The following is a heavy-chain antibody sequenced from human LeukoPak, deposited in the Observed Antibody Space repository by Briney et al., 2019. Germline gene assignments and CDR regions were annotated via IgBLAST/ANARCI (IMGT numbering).Heavy chain of an antibody. D-gene: IGHD2-15*01. CDR1: GGSISSYY. Sequence: KSSETLSLTCTVSGGSISSYYWSWIRQPPGKGLEWIGYIYYSGSTNYNPSLKSRVTISVDTSKNQFSLKLRSVTAADTAVYYCARDHCRGGSCYEDYWGQGTLVTVSS. CDR2: IYYSGST. V-gene: IGHV4-59*01. J-gene: IGHJ4*02. CDR3: ARDHCRGGSCYEDY.